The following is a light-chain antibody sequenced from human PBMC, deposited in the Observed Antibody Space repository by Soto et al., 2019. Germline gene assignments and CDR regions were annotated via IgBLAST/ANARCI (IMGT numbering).Light chain of an antibody. V-gene: IGKV3-11*01. CDR2: DAS. J-gene: IGKJ1*01. CDR3: QQRSNWPKT. CDR1: QSVSSY. Sequence: ETVLTQSPATLSLPPGERATLSCRASQSVSSYLAWYQQKPGQAPRLLIYDASNRATGIPARFSGSGSGTDFTLTISSLEPEDFAVYYCQQRSNWPKTFGQGTKVDIK.